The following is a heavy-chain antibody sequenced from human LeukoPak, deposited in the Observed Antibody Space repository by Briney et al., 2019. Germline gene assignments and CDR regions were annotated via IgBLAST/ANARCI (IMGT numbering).Heavy chain of an antibody. J-gene: IGHJ4*02. V-gene: IGHV3-11*01. CDR1: GFTFSDYY. Sequence: GGSLRLSCAASGFTFSDYYMSWIRQAPGKGLEWVSYISSSGSTIYYADSVKGRFTISRDNAKNSLYLQMNSLRAEDTAVYYCARDSNRAADPGTREYYFDYWGQGTLVTVSS. CDR3: ARDSNRAADPGTREYYFDY. D-gene: IGHD6-13*01. CDR2: ISSSGSTI.